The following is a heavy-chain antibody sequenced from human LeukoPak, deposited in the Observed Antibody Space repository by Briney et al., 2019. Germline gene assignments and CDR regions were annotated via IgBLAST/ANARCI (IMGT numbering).Heavy chain of an antibody. D-gene: IGHD5-12*01. CDR3: ARGGGSGYENWFDP. Sequence: SETLSLTCTVSGGSISSHYWSWIRQPPGKGLEWIGYIYYSGSTYYNPSLKSRVTISIDTSKNQFSLKLSSVTAADTAVYYCARGGGSGYENWFDPWGQGTLVTVSS. CDR2: IYYSGST. CDR1: GGSISSHY. J-gene: IGHJ5*02. V-gene: IGHV4-59*11.